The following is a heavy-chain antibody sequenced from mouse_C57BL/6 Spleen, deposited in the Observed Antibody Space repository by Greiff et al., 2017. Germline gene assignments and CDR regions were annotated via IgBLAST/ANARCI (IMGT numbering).Heavy chain of an antibody. CDR3: ARCVYYDYLYAMDY. V-gene: IGHV5-12*01. CDR1: GFTFSDYY. CDR2: ISNGGGSS. D-gene: IGHD2-4*01. J-gene: IGHJ4*01. Sequence: EVKLMESGGGLVQPGGSLKLSCAASGFTFSDYYMYWVRQTPEKRLEWVAYISNGGGSSYYPDTVKGRFTISRDNAKNTLYLQMSRLKSEDTAMDYCARCVYYDYLYAMDYWGQGTSVTVSS.